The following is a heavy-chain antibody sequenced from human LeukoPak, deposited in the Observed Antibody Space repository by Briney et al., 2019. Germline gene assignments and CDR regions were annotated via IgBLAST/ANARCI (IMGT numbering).Heavy chain of an antibody. D-gene: IGHD5-18*01. CDR1: GGSISSGSYY. CDR3: AGLIPGYSYGLRVDY. V-gene: IGHV4-61*02. CDR2: IYTSGST. Sequence: SQTLSLTCTVSGGSISSGSYYWSWIRQPAGKGLEWIGRIYTSGSTNYNPSLKSRVTISVDTSKNQFSLKLSSVTAADTAVYYCAGLIPGYSYGLRVDYWGQGTLVTVSS. J-gene: IGHJ4*02.